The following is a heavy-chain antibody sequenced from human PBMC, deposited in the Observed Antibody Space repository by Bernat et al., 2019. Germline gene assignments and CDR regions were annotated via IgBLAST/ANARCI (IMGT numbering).Heavy chain of an antibody. V-gene: IGHV4-59*01. J-gene: IGHJ4*02. Sequence: QVQLQESGPGLVKPSETLSLTCTVSGGSISSYYWSWIRQPPGKGLEWIGYIYYSGSTNYNPSLKSRVTISVDTSKNQFSLKLSSVTAADTAVYYCARGDYDILTGYYTDYRGQGTLVTVSS. D-gene: IGHD3-9*01. CDR2: IYYSGST. CDR1: GGSISSYY. CDR3: ARGDYDILTGYYTDY.